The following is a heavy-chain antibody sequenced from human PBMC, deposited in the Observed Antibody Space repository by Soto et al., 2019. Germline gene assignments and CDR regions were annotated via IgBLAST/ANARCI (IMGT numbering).Heavy chain of an antibody. J-gene: IGHJ6*02. CDR2: IQYNGYS. Sequence: QVQLQESGPGLVKPSETLSLTCTVSGGSITNYYCSWFRQPPGKGLEWIGYIQYNGYSAYNLSLKRRVTMSMDTSKTQFSLMLESVPATDTAVYYCARHGFGSLHGLVDVGGQGTTVIVSS. D-gene: IGHD3-10*01. CDR3: ARHGFGSLHGLVDV. V-gene: IGHV4-59*08. CDR1: GGSITNYY.